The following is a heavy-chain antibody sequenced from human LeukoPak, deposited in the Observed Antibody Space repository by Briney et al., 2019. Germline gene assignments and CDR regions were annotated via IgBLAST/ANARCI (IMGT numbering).Heavy chain of an antibody. D-gene: IGHD2-15*01. CDR2: MYYSGST. CDR1: GGPISSSSYY. CDR3: ARLEWVAADFDY. J-gene: IGHJ4*02. Sequence: SETLSLTCTVSGGPISSSSYYWGWIRQPPGKGLEWIGCMYYSGSTYYNPSLKSRITIPVDKSKTQFSLKLSPMTAADTAVYCCARLEWVAADFDYWGQGTLVTVSS. V-gene: IGHV4-39*01.